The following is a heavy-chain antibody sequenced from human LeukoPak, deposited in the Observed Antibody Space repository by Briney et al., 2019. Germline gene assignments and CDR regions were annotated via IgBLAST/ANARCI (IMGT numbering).Heavy chain of an antibody. J-gene: IGHJ4*02. CDR3: ARGGYYGSGTYYSPTSPH. CDR2: INASGDNT. V-gene: IGHV3-23*01. D-gene: IGHD3-10*01. Sequence: GGSLRLSCAASGFAFSSLDMGWVRQAPGKGLEWVSSINASGDNTYYADSVKGRFTFSRDNSKNTLYLQMNSLRAEDTAVYYCARGGYYGSGTYYSPTSPHWGQGTLVTVSS. CDR1: GFAFSSLD.